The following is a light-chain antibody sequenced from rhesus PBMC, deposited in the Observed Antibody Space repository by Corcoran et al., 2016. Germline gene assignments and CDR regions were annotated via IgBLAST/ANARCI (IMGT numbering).Light chain of an antibody. CDR3: QHYYDNPLT. J-gene: IGKJ4*01. V-gene: IGKV1S12*01. Sequence: DIQMTQSPSALSASVGDRVTISCRASQNIYSNLAWYQQKPGKAPKLLIYAASILQTGIPSRFSGSGSWTDFTLTISSLQPEDSAAYYCQHYYDNPLTFGGRTKVELK. CDR2: AAS. CDR1: QNIYSN.